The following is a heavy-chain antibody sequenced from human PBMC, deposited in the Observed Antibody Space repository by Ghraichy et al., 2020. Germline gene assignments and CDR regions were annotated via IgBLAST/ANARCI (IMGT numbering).Heavy chain of an antibody. CDR2: VYYTGRT. CDR3: TRGVTI. J-gene: IGHJ4*02. Sequence: SETLSLTCSVTGGPINSNYWSWIRQAPGKGLQWLGYVYYTGRTGYNPSLQSRVTISLDTSNNQISLKVTSVTAADTAVYYCTRGVTIWGQGTPVTVSS. V-gene: IGHV4-59*01. CDR1: GGPINSNY. D-gene: IGHD2-21*02.